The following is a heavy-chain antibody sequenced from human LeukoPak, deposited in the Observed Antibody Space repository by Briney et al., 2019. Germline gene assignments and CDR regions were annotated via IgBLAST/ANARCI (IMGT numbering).Heavy chain of an antibody. D-gene: IGHD3-10*01. V-gene: IGHV3-33*01. Sequence: GGSLRLSCAASGFTFSNYGMHWARQAPGKGLEWVAVIWYDGSNKYYADSVKGRLAISRDNSKNTVYLQMNSLRAEDTAMYYCARDFYVGSKSYYIGYWGHGTLVTVSS. CDR3: ARDFYVGSKSYYIGY. J-gene: IGHJ4*01. CDR1: GFTFSNYG. CDR2: IWYDGSNK.